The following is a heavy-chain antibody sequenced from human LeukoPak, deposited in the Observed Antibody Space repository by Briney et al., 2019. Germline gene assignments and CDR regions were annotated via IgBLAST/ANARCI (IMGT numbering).Heavy chain of an antibody. J-gene: IGHJ5*02. CDR2: IDRSGVT. CDR3: AHPLRPNWLDP. D-gene: IGHD2-21*01. Sequence: PGGSLRLSCAASGFTVHSNYMSWVRQAPGKGLEWVSVIDRSGVTHYADSVKGRFTISRDNSKNALYLQMNSLRAEDTGVYYRAHPLRPNWLDPWGQGTLVTVSS. CDR1: GFTVHSNY. V-gene: IGHV3-53*01.